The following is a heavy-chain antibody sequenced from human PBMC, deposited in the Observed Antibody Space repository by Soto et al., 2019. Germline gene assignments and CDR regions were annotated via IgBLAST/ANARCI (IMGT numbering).Heavy chain of an antibody. Sequence: SETLSLTCTVSCGSISSYYWSCIRQPPGKGLEWIVEINQSGSTNYNPSLKSRVTISVDTSKNQFSLKLRPVTAADTAVYYCARARYDFWSGYASNCYGMEFWGQGTTVTVSS. CDR3: ARARYDFWSGYASNCYGMEF. J-gene: IGHJ6*01. D-gene: IGHD3-3*01. CDR1: CGSISSYY. V-gene: IGHV4-34*01. CDR2: INQSGST.